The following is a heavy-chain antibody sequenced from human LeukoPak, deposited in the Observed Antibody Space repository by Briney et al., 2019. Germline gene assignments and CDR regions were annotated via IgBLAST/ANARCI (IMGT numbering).Heavy chain of an antibody. CDR2: ISGSGGST. V-gene: IGHV3-23*01. CDR3: AKPHLWFGELTGFDP. CDR1: GFTFSSYA. D-gene: IGHD3-10*01. J-gene: IGHJ5*02. Sequence: GGSLTLSCVASGFTFSSYAMSWVRQAPGKGLEWVSAISGSGGSTYYADSVKGRFTISRDNSKNTLYLQMNSLRAEDTAVYYCAKPHLWFGELTGFDPWGQGTLVTVSS.